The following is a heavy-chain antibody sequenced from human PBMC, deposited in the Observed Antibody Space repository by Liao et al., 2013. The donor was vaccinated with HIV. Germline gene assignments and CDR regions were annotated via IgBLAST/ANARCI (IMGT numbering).Heavy chain of an antibody. CDR2: ISNSGGS. CDR3: SLEYQLPEVHWRRXSREL. D-gene: IGHD1-7*01. J-gene: IGHJ4*02. Sequence: QVRLQQWGAGLLKPSETLSLTCGVYGGSFRNFFWTWIRQPPGKGLEWIGEISNSGGSIYNTSLKSRATISLDTSKNQFSLNLRSVTAADTATYYCSLEYQLPEVHWRRXSRELWGQGTLVTVSS. V-gene: IGHV4-34*01. CDR1: GGSFRNFF.